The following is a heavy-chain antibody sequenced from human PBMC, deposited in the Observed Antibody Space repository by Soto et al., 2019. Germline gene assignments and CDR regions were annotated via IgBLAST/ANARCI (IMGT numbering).Heavy chain of an antibody. Sequence: QVQLVESGGGVVQPGRSLRLSCAASGFTFSSYGMHWVRQAPGKGLEWVALIWNDGSGKYYADSVKGRFTISRDNSKDILYLQMNSLRVEDTAVYYCARERRGYVVVTGILHYWGQGSLVTVSS. CDR3: ARERRGYVVVTGILHY. J-gene: IGHJ4*02. CDR1: GFTFSSYG. D-gene: IGHD2-21*02. CDR2: IWNDGSGK. V-gene: IGHV3-33*01.